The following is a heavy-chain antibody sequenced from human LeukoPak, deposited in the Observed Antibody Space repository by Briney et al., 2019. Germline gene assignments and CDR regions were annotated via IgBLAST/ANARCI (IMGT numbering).Heavy chain of an antibody. J-gene: IGHJ4*02. CDR2: IRSKAYGGTT. Sequence: GGSLRLSCTASGFTFGDYAMSWVRQAPGKGLEWAGFIRSKAYGGTTEYAASVKGRFTISRDDSKSIAYLQMNSLKTEDSAVYYCTRVADSSGYWRYYFDYWGQGTLVTVSS. V-gene: IGHV3-49*04. D-gene: IGHD3-22*01. CDR1: GFTFGDYA. CDR3: TRVADSSGYWRYYFDY.